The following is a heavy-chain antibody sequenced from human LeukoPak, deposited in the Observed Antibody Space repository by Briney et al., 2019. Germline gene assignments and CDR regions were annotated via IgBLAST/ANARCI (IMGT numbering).Heavy chain of an antibody. V-gene: IGHV3-53*01. D-gene: IGHD4-17*01. Sequence: GGSLRLSCAASGFTVSSNYMSWVRQAPGKGLEWVSAIYSGGTTYYADSVKGRFTISRDNSKNTVYLQMNSLRAEDTALYYCARATTVTTTFDYWGQGTLVIVSS. J-gene: IGHJ4*02. CDR2: IYSGGTT. CDR3: ARATTVTTTFDY. CDR1: GFTVSSNY.